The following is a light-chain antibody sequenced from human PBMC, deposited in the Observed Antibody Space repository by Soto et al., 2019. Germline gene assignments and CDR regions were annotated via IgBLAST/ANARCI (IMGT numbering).Light chain of an antibody. CDR1: QNLLHRNGYNY. CDR2: LGS. CDR3: MQPLQSWT. V-gene: IGKV2-28*01. J-gene: IGKJ1*01. Sequence: LMTQSPLSQPVTPGEPASISCRSSQNLLHRNGYNYLDWYLQKPGQSPQLLIYLGSNRASGVPDRFSGSGSGTDFTLKISRVEAEDVGVYYCMQPLQSWTFGQGTKV.